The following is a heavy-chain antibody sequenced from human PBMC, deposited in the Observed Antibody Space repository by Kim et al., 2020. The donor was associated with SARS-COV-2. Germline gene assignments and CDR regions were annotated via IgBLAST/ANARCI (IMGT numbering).Heavy chain of an antibody. CDR2: IKEDGSDK. CDR1: GFTFSTYW. V-gene: IGHV3-7*01. Sequence: GGSLRLSCAASGFTFSTYWMTWVRQAPGKGLEWVANIKEDGSDKYYVVSVSGRFTISRDNAKNSLYLQMNSLRAEDTAVYYCARDQRYCSGGACYSLYDYWGQGALVTVSS. D-gene: IGHD2-15*01. CDR3: ARDQRYCSGGACYSLYDY. J-gene: IGHJ4*02.